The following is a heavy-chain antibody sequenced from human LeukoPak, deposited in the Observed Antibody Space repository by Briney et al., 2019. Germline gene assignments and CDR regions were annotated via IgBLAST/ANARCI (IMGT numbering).Heavy chain of an antibody. Sequence: GESLKISCAASGFTFSGYSMNWVRQAPGKGLEWVSSISSSSSYIDYADSVKGRFTISRDNAKNSLYLQMNSLRAEDTAVYYCARDSSGGYDFDYWGQGTLVTVSS. CDR2: ISSSSSYI. CDR1: GFTFSGYS. J-gene: IGHJ4*02. D-gene: IGHD5-12*01. CDR3: ARDSSGGYDFDY. V-gene: IGHV3-21*01.